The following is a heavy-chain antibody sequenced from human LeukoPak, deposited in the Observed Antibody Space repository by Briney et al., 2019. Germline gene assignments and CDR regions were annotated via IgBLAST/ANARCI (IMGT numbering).Heavy chain of an antibody. CDR2: ISGSGHDI. D-gene: IGHD3-3*01. CDR3: ATLRFLEWSPFDY. V-gene: IGHV3-11*01. CDR1: GFTFSDSY. J-gene: IGHJ4*02. Sequence: GGSLRLSCAASGFTFSDSYMTWVRQAPGKGVEWVAYISGSGHDINYSDSVKGRFTISRDNAKNSLYLQMNSLRAEDTAVYYCATLRFLEWSPFDYWGQGTLVTVSS.